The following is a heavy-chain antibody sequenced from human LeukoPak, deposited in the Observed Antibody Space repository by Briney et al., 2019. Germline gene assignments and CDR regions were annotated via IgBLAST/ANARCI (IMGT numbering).Heavy chain of an antibody. CDR2: INPSSGST. J-gene: IGHJ4*02. D-gene: IGHD5-18*01. CDR1: GYTFTTYY. Sequence: AASVNVSCTATGYTFTTYYMHWVRHAPGQGLEWMGIINPSSGSTSYAQKFQGRVTMTRDTSTSTVYMELSSLRSEDTAIYYCARVLGAHRYGSIDHWGQGTLVTVSS. V-gene: IGHV1-46*01. CDR3: ARVLGAHRYGSIDH.